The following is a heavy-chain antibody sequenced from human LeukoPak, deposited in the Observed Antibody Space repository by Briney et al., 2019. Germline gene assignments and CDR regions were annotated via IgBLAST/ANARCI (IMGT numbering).Heavy chain of an antibody. J-gene: IGHJ4*02. D-gene: IGHD2-2*01. CDR3: ARQGYCSSTSCPYYFDY. CDR2: ISGSGDIT. V-gene: IGHV3-23*01. Sequence: GGSLRLSCAASGFTFSNYAMNWVRQAPGKGLEWVSVISGSGDITYYVDSVKGRFTISRDNSKNTLYLQINSLRAEDTAIYYCARQGYCSSTSCPYYFDYWGQGTLVTVSS. CDR1: GFTFSNYA.